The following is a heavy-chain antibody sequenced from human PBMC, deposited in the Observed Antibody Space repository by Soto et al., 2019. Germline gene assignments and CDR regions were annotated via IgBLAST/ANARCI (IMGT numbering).Heavy chain of an antibody. CDR2: ISAYNGNT. D-gene: IGHD6-13*01. Sequence: ASVKVSCKASGYTFTSYGISWVRQAPGQGLEWMGWISAYNGNTNYAQKLQGRVTMTTDTSTSTAYMELRSLRSDDTAVYYRARVIAAAGTWWFDPWGQGTLVTVSS. CDR3: ARVIAAAGTWWFDP. CDR1: GYTFTSYG. V-gene: IGHV1-18*01. J-gene: IGHJ5*02.